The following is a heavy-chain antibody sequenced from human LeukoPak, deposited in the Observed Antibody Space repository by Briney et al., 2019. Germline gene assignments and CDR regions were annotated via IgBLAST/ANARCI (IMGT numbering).Heavy chain of an antibody. CDR2: ISGSGGST. V-gene: IGHV3-23*01. J-gene: IGHJ4*02. D-gene: IGHD3-22*01. CDR3: AKAFGPNYYDSSGYYQY. CDR1: GFTFSSYA. Sequence: PGGSLGLSCAASGFTFSSYAMSWVRQAPGKGLEWVSAISGSGGSTYYADSVKGRFTISRDNSKNTLYLQMNGLRAEDTAVYYCAKAFGPNYYDSSGYYQYWGQGTLVTVSS.